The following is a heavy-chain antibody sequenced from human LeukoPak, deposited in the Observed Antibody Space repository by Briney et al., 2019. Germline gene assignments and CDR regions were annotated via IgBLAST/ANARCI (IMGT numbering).Heavy chain of an antibody. CDR2: INPDGSRT. CDR3: TRFGDYGEY. J-gene: IGHJ4*02. D-gene: IGHD3-10*01. Sequence: GGSLRLSCAASGFTFSSYWMHWVRQAPGKGLVWVSRINPDGSRTSYADSVKGRFTISRDYAKNTLYLQMNSLRAEDSALYYCTRFGDYGEYWGQGTLVTVSS. CDR1: GFTFSSYW. V-gene: IGHV3-74*01.